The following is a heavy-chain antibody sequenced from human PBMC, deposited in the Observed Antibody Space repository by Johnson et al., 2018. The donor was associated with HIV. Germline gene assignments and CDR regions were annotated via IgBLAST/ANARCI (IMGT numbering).Heavy chain of an antibody. CDR2: ISGSGGST. CDR1: GFTFSSYA. Sequence: VQLVESGGGLVQPGGSLRLSCAASGFTFSSYAMSWVRQAPGKGLEWVSAISGSGGSTYYADSVKGRFTISRDNSKNTQYLQMNSLRDEDTSVYYCAKDRYGGIYPDAFDIWGQGTMVTVSS. CDR3: AKDRYGGIYPDAFDI. V-gene: IGHV3-23*04. J-gene: IGHJ3*02. D-gene: IGHD1-26*01.